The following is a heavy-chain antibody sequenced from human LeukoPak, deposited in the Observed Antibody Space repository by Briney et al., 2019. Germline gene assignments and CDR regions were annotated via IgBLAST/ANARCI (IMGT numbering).Heavy chain of an antibody. J-gene: IGHJ5*02. Sequence: PPGGSLRLSCAASGFTFSSYAMSWVRQAPGKGLERVSAISGSGGSTYYADSVKGRFTISRDNSKNTLYLQMNSLRAEDTAVYYCAKDLLDYYDSSGYYFNWFDPWGQGTLVTVSS. V-gene: IGHV3-23*01. D-gene: IGHD3-22*01. CDR3: AKDLLDYYDSSGYYFNWFDP. CDR1: GFTFSSYA. CDR2: ISGSGGST.